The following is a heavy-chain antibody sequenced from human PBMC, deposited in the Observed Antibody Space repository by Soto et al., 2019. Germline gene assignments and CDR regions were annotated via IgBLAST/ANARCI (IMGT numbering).Heavy chain of an antibody. V-gene: IGHV3-33*01. D-gene: IGHD1-20*01. CDR2: IWYDGSNK. CDR1: GVTFSSYG. J-gene: IGHJ6*02. Sequence: GGSLRLSCAASGVTFSSYGMRWVRQAPGKGLEWVAVIWYDGSNKYYADSVKGRFTISRDNSKNTLYLQMNSLTAEDKAAYYCAREYMGPVYYYYGMDVWGQGTTVTVSS. CDR3: AREYMGPVYYYYGMDV.